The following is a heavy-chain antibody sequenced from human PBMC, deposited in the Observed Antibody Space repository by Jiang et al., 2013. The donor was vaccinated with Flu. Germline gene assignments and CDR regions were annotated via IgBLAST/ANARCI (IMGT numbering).Heavy chain of an antibody. CDR3: ARKSIYYYGMDV. D-gene: IGHD2-21*01. Sequence: GPGLVKPSETLSLTCTVSGGSIINYYWAWIRQPAGKGLEWIGRMLTSGSTNYNPSLKSRVTMSVDTSKNQLSLKLSSVTAADTAVYYCARKSIYYYGMDVWGQGDHGHRLL. J-gene: IGHJ6*02. V-gene: IGHV4-4*07. CDR1: GGSIINYY. CDR2: MLTSGST.